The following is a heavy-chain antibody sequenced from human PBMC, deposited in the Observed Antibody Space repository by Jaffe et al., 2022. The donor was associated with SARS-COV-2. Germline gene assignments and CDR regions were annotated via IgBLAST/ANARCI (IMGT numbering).Heavy chain of an antibody. Sequence: EVQLVESGGGVVRPGGSLRLSCAASGFTFDDYGMSWVRQAPGKGLEWVSGINWNGGSTGYADSVKGRFTISRDNAKNSLYLQMNSLRAEDTALYHCARDVLSYDFWSGYYTAGAFDPWGQGTLVTVSS. CDR2: INWNGGST. D-gene: IGHD3-3*01. CDR1: GFTFDDYG. V-gene: IGHV3-20*01. J-gene: IGHJ5*02. CDR3: ARDVLSYDFWSGYYTAGAFDP.